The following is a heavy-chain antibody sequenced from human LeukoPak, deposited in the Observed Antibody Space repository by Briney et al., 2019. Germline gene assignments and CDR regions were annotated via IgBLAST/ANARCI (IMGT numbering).Heavy chain of an antibody. D-gene: IGHD3-10*01. CDR1: GFTFSSYG. V-gene: IGHV3-30-3*01. J-gene: IGHJ4*02. CDR3: ARDRSGSYCIDF. Sequence: PGGSLRLSCEASGFTFSSYGMHWVRQAPGKGLVWVAVIAYDESNKNYADSVKGRFTISRDNSKNTLYLQMNSLRAEDTAVYYCARDRSGSYCIDFWGQGTLVTVSS. CDR2: IAYDESNK.